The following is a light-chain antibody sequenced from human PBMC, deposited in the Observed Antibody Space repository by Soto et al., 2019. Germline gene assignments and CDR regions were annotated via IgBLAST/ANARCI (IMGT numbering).Light chain of an antibody. Sequence: DIQMTQSPSTLSASVGARVSITCRASQSISRQLAWYQQKPGKAPNLLIYQAANLEPGVPSRFTGSGSGTEFPLTISSLQPYDLAKYYFLKYQSYRTFGQGTNVEVK. J-gene: IGKJ1*01. CDR1: QSISRQ. CDR3: LKYQSYRT. V-gene: IGKV1-5*03. CDR2: QAA.